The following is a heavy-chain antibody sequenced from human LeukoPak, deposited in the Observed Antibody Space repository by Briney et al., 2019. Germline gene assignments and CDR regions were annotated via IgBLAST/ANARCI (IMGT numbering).Heavy chain of an antibody. J-gene: IGHJ4*02. V-gene: IGHV3-23*01. CDR2: ISGSGGST. CDR1: GFTFISYA. Sequence: GGSLRLSCAASGFTFISYAMSWVRQAPGKGLEWVSAISGSGGSTYYADSVKGQFTISRDNSKNTLYLQMNSLRAEDTAVYYCAKDRGDYGDYIFDYWGQGTLVTVSS. D-gene: IGHD4-17*01. CDR3: AKDRGDYGDYIFDY.